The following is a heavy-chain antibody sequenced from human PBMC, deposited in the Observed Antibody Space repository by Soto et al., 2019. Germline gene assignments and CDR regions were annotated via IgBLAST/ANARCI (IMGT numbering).Heavy chain of an antibody. CDR3: ARLTMVRGVIITYYYYYMDV. D-gene: IGHD3-10*01. J-gene: IGHJ6*03. Sequence: ASVKVSCKASGYTFTSYGISWVRQAPGQRLEWMGWISAYNGNTNYAQKLQGRVTMTTDTSTSTAYMELRSLRSDDTAVYYCARLTMVRGVIITYYYYYMDVWGKGTTVTVSS. V-gene: IGHV1-18*01. CDR2: ISAYNGNT. CDR1: GYTFTSYG.